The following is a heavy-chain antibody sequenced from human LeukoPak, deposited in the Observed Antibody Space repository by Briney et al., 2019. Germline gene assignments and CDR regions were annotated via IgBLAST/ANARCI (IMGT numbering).Heavy chain of an antibody. CDR1: GVSINSHY. Sequence: SETLSLTCTVSGVSINSHYWNWIRQPPGKGREWIGHVYYTGTTNYNPSLKSRVTISVDTSKNQFSLKLSSVTAADTAVYYCARDEAAAGNFDYWGQGTLVTVSS. V-gene: IGHV4-59*11. CDR2: VYYTGTT. CDR3: ARDEAAAGNFDY. J-gene: IGHJ4*02. D-gene: IGHD6-13*01.